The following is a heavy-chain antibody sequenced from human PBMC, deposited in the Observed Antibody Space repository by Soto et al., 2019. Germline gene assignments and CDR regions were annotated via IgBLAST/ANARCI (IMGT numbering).Heavy chain of an antibody. CDR1: GASVTSYY. Sequence: SETLSLTCTVSGASVTSYYWTWIRQPPGKGLEWIGDIYHNGITKYNPSLKRRITISVDTSKNQFSLKLSSVTAADTAVYYCAREDHIGGYYFDYWGPGTLVTVSS. J-gene: IGHJ4*02. CDR3: AREDHIGGYYFDY. V-gene: IGHV4-59*02. CDR2: IYHNGIT. D-gene: IGHD3-16*01.